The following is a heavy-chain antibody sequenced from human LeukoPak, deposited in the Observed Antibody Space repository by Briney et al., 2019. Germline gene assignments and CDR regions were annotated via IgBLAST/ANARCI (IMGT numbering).Heavy chain of an antibody. D-gene: IGHD1-1*01. Sequence: PGGSLRLSCAASGFTFSSYWMHWVRQAPGKGLVWVSRINSDGSSTSHADSVKGRFTISRDNAKNTLYLQMNSLRAEDTAVYYCARDLITTTRWLLLGGTSDAFDIWGQGTMVTVSS. CDR1: GFTFSSYW. CDR3: ARDLITTTRWLLLGGTSDAFDI. V-gene: IGHV3-74*01. J-gene: IGHJ3*02. CDR2: INSDGSST.